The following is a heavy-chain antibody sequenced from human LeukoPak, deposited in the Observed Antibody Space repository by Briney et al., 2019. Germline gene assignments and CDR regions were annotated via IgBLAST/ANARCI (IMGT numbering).Heavy chain of an antibody. D-gene: IGHD2-21*01. CDR1: GGSFSGYF. V-gene: IGHV4-34*01. Sequence: SETLSLTCASYGGSFSGYFWSWIRQPPGKGLQWIGEINHSGSTNYNPSLKSRVTISVDTSKNQFSLKLSSVTAADTAVYYCSRGMAFVDWGQGTLVTVSS. CDR2: INHSGST. J-gene: IGHJ4*02. CDR3: SRGMAFVD.